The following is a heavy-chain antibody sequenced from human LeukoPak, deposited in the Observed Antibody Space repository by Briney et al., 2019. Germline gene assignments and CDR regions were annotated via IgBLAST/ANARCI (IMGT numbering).Heavy chain of an antibody. Sequence: SETLSLTCTVSGGSISSSSYYWGWIRQPPGKGLEWIGSIYYSGSTYYNPSLKSRVTISVDTSKNQFSLKLSSVTAADTAVYYCARDRLAGYCSGGSCSKDYYYMDVWGKGTTVTVSS. CDR2: IYYSGST. V-gene: IGHV4-39*07. CDR1: GGSISSSSYY. J-gene: IGHJ6*03. D-gene: IGHD2-15*01. CDR3: ARDRLAGYCSGGSCSKDYYYMDV.